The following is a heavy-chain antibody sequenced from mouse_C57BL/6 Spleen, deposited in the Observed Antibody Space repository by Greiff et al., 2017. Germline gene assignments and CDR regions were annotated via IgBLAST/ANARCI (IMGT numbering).Heavy chain of an antibody. CDR1: GFTFSSYA. V-gene: IGHV5-4*03. CDR2: ISAGGSYT. J-gene: IGHJ4*01. Sequence: EVKVVESGGGLVKPGGSLKLSCAASGFTFSSYAMSWVRQTPEKRLEWVATISAGGSYTYYPDNVKGRFTISRDNTKNNLYLQMSHLKSEDTAMYYCARAVYDMGAMDDWGQGTSVTVSS. CDR3: ARAVYDMGAMDD. D-gene: IGHD2-12*01.